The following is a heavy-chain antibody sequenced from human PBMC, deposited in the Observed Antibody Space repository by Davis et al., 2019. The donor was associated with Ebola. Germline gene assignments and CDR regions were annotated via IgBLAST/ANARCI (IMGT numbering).Heavy chain of an antibody. CDR1: AGIFISYT. J-gene: IGHJ4*02. D-gene: IGHD5-12*01. V-gene: IGHV1-69*04. Sequence: SVQVSCYASAGIFISYTISWVRRAAGQGLEWMGRIIPILGIAYYAQKFQGRFTITADKSTSTAYMKMSSLRSEDTAVYYCARDSGDIVATSGAFDYWGQGTLVTVSS. CDR2: IIPILGIA. CDR3: ARDSGDIVATSGAFDY.